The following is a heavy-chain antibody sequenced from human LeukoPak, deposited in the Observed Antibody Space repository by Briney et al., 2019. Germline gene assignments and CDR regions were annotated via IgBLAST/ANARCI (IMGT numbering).Heavy chain of an antibody. V-gene: IGHV1-18*01. CDR2: ISAYNGNT. D-gene: IGHD4-17*01. CDR1: GYTFTRYG. J-gene: IGHJ6*03. CDR3: ARVSYGDYDYYYMDV. Sequence: ASVKVSCKASGYTFTRYGISWVRQAPGQGLEWMGWISAYNGNTNYAQKLQGRVTMTTDTSTSTAYMELRSLRSDDTAVYYCARVSYGDYDYYYMDVWGKGTTVTVSS.